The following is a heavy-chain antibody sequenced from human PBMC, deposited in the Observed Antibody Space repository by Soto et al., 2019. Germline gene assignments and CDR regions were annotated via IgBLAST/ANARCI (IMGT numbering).Heavy chain of an antibody. CDR1: GFTFSSYA. V-gene: IGHV3-23*01. D-gene: IGHD6-6*01. CDR2: ISGSGGST. J-gene: IGHJ4*02. Sequence: GGSLRLSCAASGFTFSSYAMSWVRQAPGKGLEWVSTISGSGGSTYYADSVKGRFTISRDNSKNTLYLQMNSLRAEDTAVYYCARERAGIAARPVPVDYWGQGTLVTVSS. CDR3: ARERAGIAARPVPVDY.